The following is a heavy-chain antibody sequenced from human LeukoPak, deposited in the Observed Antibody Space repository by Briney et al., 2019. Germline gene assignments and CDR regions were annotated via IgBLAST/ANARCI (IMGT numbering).Heavy chain of an antibody. CDR1: GYSISSGYY. CDR2: IFHSGST. CDR3: ARDHGDLPAGPDY. D-gene: IGHD4-17*01. Sequence: SETLSLTCTVSGYSISSGYYWGWIRQPPGKGLEWIGTIFHSGSTYYNPSLKSRVAISVDTSKNQFSLRLSSVTAADTAVYYCARDHGDLPAGPDYWGQGTLVTVSS. V-gene: IGHV4-38-2*02. J-gene: IGHJ4*02.